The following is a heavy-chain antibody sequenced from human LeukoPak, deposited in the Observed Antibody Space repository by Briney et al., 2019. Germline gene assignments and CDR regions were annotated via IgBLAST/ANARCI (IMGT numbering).Heavy chain of an antibody. CDR2: ISRSGGST. V-gene: IGHV3-23*01. J-gene: IGHJ4*02. D-gene: IGHD5-18*01. Sequence: GGSLRLSCAASGFTFSAYDMSWVRQAPGKGLEWVSGISRSGGSTNYADTVKGRFTISRDNPKNTLYLQMNSLRAEDTAVYYCAKDRGYSYGSFDYWGQGTLVTVSS. CDR3: AKDRGYSYGSFDY. CDR1: GFTFSAYD.